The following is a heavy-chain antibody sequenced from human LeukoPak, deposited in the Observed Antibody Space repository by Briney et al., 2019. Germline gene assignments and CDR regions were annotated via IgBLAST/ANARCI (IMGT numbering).Heavy chain of an antibody. J-gene: IGHJ6*03. Sequence: PGGSLRLSCAASGFTFSSYAMSWVRQAPGKGLEWVSAISGNGGSTSYADSVKGRFNISRDNSKKTLDLQMNSLRAEDTAVYYCAKLLTGRPSGYMDVWGKGTTVSVSS. CDR2: ISGNGGST. V-gene: IGHV3-23*01. CDR1: GFTFSSYA. D-gene: IGHD6-6*01. CDR3: AKLLTGRPSGYMDV.